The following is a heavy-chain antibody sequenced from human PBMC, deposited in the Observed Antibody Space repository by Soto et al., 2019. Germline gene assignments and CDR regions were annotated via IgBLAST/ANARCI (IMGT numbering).Heavy chain of an antibody. J-gene: IGHJ4*02. CDR2: IRQEGRET. Sequence: HPGGSLRLSCAASGFSFSKYWMSWVRQAPGAGLEWVANIRQEGRETHYADSVKGRFTIFRDDAQNSVFLEMNSLRAEDTAMYYCATYENSGPMHYWGQGA. D-gene: IGHD3-22*01. CDR3: ATYENSGPMHY. CDR1: GFSFSKYW. V-gene: IGHV3-7*01.